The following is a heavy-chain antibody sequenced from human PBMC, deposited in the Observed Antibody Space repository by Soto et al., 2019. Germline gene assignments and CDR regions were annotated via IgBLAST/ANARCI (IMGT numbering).Heavy chain of an antibody. D-gene: IGHD2-2*01. Sequence: SVKVSCKASGGTFSSYAISWVRQAPGQGLEWMGGIIPISETTNYAQKFQGSVTITADESKSTAYMELSSLRSEDTAVYYCARSQGSSTSLEIYYYYYYGMDVWGQGTTVTVSS. J-gene: IGHJ6*02. CDR3: ARSQGSSTSLEIYYYYYYGMDV. CDR1: GGTFSSYA. CDR2: IIPISETT. V-gene: IGHV1-69*13.